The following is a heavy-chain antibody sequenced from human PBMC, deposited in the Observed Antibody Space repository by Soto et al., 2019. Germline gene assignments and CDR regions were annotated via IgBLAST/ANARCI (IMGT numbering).Heavy chain of an antibody. J-gene: IGHJ5*02. D-gene: IGHD6-13*01. CDR3: ARPAAAGHWFDP. CDR1: GGSISSSSYY. V-gene: IGHV4-39*01. CDR2: IYYSGST. Sequence: SETLSLTCTVSGGSISSSSYYWGWIRQPPGKGLEWIGSIYYSGSTYYNPSLKSRVTISVDTSKNQFSLKLSSVTAADTAVYYCARPAAAGHWFDPWGQGTLVTVSS.